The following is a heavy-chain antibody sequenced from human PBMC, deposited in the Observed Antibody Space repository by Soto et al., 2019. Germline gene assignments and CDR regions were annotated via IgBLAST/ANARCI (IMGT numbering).Heavy chain of an antibody. D-gene: IGHD5-18*01. CDR1: GFTFSSYS. J-gene: IGHJ4*02. V-gene: IGHV3-21*01. Sequence: GGSLRLSCAASGFTFSSYSMNWVRQAPGKGLEWVSSISSSSRYMNYADSVKGRFTISRDNAKNSLYLQMNSLRAEDTAVYYCARWNSYGYYFDYWGQGTLVTVSS. CDR3: ARWNSYGYYFDY. CDR2: ISSSSRYM.